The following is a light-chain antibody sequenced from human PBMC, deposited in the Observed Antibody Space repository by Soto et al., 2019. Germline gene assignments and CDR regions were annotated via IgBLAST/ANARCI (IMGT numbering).Light chain of an antibody. CDR2: KAS. Sequence: DIQMTQSTSTLSASVGDRVTITCRASQSMSTWLAWYQQKPGKAPKLLIYKASSLESGVPSRFSGSGSGTEFTLTINSLHPDDFATYYCQQYNSYSQTFGQGTKLEIK. J-gene: IGKJ2*01. CDR3: QQYNSYSQT. V-gene: IGKV1-5*03. CDR1: QSMSTW.